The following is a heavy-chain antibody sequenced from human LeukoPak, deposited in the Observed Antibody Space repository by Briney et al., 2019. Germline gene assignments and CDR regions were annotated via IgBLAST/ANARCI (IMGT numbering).Heavy chain of an antibody. CDR3: ARMVVGATLVDY. J-gene: IGHJ4*02. D-gene: IGHD1-26*01. Sequence: PSETLSLTCTVSGGSISSGDYYWSWIRQPPGKGLEWIGYIYYSGSTYYNPSLKSRVTISVDTSKNQFSLKLSSVTAADTAVYYCARMVVGATLVDYWGQGTLVTVSS. CDR2: IYYSGST. CDR1: GGSISSGDYY. V-gene: IGHV4-30-4*02.